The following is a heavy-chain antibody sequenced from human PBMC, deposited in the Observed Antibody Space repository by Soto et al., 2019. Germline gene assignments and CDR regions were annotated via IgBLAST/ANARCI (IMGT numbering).Heavy chain of an antibody. Sequence: QVQLVESGGGVVQPGRSLRLSCAASGFTFSSYGMHWVRQAPGKGLEWVAVIWYDGSNKYYADSVKGRFTISRDNSENTLYLQMNSLRAEDTAVYYCARDPSLLTDYYYGMDVWGQGTTVTVSS. D-gene: IGHD3-10*01. CDR2: IWYDGSNK. CDR3: ARDPSLLTDYYYGMDV. CDR1: GFTFSSYG. J-gene: IGHJ6*02. V-gene: IGHV3-33*01.